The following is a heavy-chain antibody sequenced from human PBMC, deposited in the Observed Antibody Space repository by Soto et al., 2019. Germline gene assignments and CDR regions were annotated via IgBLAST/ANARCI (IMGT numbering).Heavy chain of an antibody. D-gene: IGHD1-26*01. CDR1: GVTFSSYW. V-gene: IGHV3-74*03. CDR3: VRDDVGVGIDY. CDR2: IDSDGNST. J-gene: IGHJ4*02. Sequence: GGALRLSCAASGVTFSSYWMHWVRQAPGKGMVWVSHIDSDGNSTTYADSVKGRFTISRDNAKNTVFLQMNSLRAEDTAVYYCVRDDVGVGIDYWGLGTLVTVSS.